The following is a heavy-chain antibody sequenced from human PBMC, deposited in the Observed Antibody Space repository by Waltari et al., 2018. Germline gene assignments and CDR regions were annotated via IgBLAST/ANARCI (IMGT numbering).Heavy chain of an antibody. CDR2: IIPILGIA. D-gene: IGHD4-17*01. Sequence: QVQLVQSGAEVKKPGSSVKVSCKASGGTFSSYTISWVRQAPGQGLEWMGRIIPILGIANYAQKFQGRVTITADKSTSTAYMELSSLRSEDTAVYYCARDGPDYGDYSWAFDIWGQGTMVTVSS. CDR3: ARDGPDYGDYSWAFDI. V-gene: IGHV1-69*08. J-gene: IGHJ3*02. CDR1: GGTFSSYT.